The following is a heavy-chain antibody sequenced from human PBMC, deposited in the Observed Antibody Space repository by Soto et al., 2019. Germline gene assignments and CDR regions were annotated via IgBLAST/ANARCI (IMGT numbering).Heavy chain of an antibody. Sequence: QVQLVQSGAEVKKPRASVKVSCKASGYTFTSYGISWVRQAPGQGLEWMGWISAYNGNTNYAQKLQGRVTMTTDTSTSTAYMELRSLRSDDTAVYYCARGDYCSSTSCYPDNWFDPWGQGTLVTVSS. CDR2: ISAYNGNT. J-gene: IGHJ5*02. V-gene: IGHV1-18*01. CDR1: GYTFTSYG. CDR3: ARGDYCSSTSCYPDNWFDP. D-gene: IGHD2-2*01.